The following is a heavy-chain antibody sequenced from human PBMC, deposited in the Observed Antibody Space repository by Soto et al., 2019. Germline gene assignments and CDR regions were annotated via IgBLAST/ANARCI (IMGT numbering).Heavy chain of an antibody. CDR3: VKYTVTEDLGES. V-gene: IGHV3-23*01. D-gene: IGHD3-16*01. CDR2: VSRAGTYT. CDR1: GFTFSSDA. J-gene: IGHJ5*02. Sequence: EVQLLESGGDVVRPGGSLRLSCAASGFTFSSDAMGWVRQAPGKGLGWVAGVSRAGTYTFYADSVRGRFSISRDNSRDTVDLYMNALRGDDTAVYFCVKYTVTEDLGESWGQGTLVSVSS.